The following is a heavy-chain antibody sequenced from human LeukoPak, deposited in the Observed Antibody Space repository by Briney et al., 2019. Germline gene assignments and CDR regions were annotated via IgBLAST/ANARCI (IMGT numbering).Heavy chain of an antibody. CDR2: ISSSSSYI. V-gene: IGHV3-11*06. CDR1: GFTFSDYY. CDR3: ARDRHKYNYDSGGYPPY. Sequence: PGGSLRLSCAASGFTFSDYYMSWIRQAPGKGLEWVSSISSSSSYIYYADSVKGRFTISRDNAKNSLYLQMNTLRAEDTAVYYCARDRHKYNYDSGGYPPYWGQGTLVTVSS. D-gene: IGHD3-22*01. J-gene: IGHJ4*02.